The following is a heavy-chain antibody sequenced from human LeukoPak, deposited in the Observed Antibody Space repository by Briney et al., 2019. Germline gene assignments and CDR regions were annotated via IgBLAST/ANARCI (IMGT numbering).Heavy chain of an antibody. CDR1: GYTFTSYY. CDR2: INPSGGST. CDR3: ARGVYYDILTGYYYYYYMDV. Sequence: APVKVSCKASGYTFTSYYMHWVRQAPGQGLEWMGIINPSGGSTSYAQKFQGRVTMTRDMSTSTVYMELSSLRSEDTAVYYCARGVYYDILTGYYYYYYMDVWGKGTTVTVSS. V-gene: IGHV1-46*01. D-gene: IGHD3-9*01. J-gene: IGHJ6*03.